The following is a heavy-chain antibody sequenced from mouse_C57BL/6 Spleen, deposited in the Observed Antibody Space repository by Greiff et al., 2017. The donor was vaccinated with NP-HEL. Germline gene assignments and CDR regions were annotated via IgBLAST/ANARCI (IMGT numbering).Heavy chain of an antibody. V-gene: IGHV1-54*01. CDR3: ARSYADGFAY. CDR2: INPGSGGT. Sequence: QVQLQQSGAELVRPGTSVKVSCKASGYAFTNYLIEWVKQRPGQGLEWIGVINPGSGGTNYNEKFKGKATLTADKSSSTAYMQLSSLTSEDAAVYFCARSYADGFAYWGQGTLVTVSA. D-gene: IGHD1-1*01. J-gene: IGHJ3*01. CDR1: GYAFTNYL.